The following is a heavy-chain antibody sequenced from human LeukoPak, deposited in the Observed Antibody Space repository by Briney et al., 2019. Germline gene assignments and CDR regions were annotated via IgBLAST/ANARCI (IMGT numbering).Heavy chain of an antibody. Sequence: ASVKVSCKASGGTFSSYAISWVRQAPGQGLEWMGWMNPNSGNTGYAQKFQGRVTMTRNTSISTAYMELSSLRSEDTAVYYCARMVRGVRALLGLYYFDYWGQGTLVTVSS. D-gene: IGHD3-10*01. J-gene: IGHJ4*02. CDR2: MNPNSGNT. CDR3: ARMVRGVRALLGLYYFDY. CDR1: GGTFSSYA. V-gene: IGHV1-8*02.